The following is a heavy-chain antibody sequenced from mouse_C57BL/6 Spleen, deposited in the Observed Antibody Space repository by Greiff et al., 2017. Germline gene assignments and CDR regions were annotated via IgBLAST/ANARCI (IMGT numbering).Heavy chain of an antibody. D-gene: IGHD4-1*01. Sequence: EVQLVESGGDLVKPGGSLKLSCAASGFTFSSYGMSWVRQTPDKRLEWVATISSGGSYTYYPDSVKGRFTISRDNAKNTLYLQMSSLKAEDTAMYYCARHSNWNYFDYWGQGTTLTVSS. CDR2: ISSGGSYT. V-gene: IGHV5-6*01. CDR1: GFTFSSYG. CDR3: ARHSNWNYFDY. J-gene: IGHJ2*01.